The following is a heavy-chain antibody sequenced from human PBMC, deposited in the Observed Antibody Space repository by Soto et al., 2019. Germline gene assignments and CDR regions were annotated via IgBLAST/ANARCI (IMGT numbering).Heavy chain of an antibody. V-gene: IGHV3-30*03. CDR1: GFTFNSYP. J-gene: IGHJ4*02. CDR3: ALIVLVPAKPIAARRPDFDY. CDR2: ISYDGSNK. D-gene: IGHD2-2*01. Sequence: GGSLRLSCAASGFTFNSYPMHWVRQAPGKGLEWVAVISYDGSNKYYGDSVKGRLTISRDNSKKTLYLQMNSLRTEDTAVYYCALIVLVPAKPIAARRPDFDYWGQGTLVTVSS.